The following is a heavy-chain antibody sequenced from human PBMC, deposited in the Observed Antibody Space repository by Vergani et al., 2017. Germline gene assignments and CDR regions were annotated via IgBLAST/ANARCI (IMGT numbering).Heavy chain of an antibody. V-gene: IGHV4-59*01. J-gene: IGHJ6*03. Sequence: QVQLQESGPGMVKPSETLSLTCTVSGGSISSYYWSWIRQPPGKGLEWIGYIYYSGSTNYNPSLKSRVTISVDTSKNQFSLKLSSVTAADTAVYYCARPTTSYSYSPYYYYYYYMDVWGKGTTVTVSS. CDR2: IYYSGST. CDR3: ARPTTSYSYSPYYYYYYYMDV. D-gene: IGHD5-18*01. CDR1: GGSISSYY.